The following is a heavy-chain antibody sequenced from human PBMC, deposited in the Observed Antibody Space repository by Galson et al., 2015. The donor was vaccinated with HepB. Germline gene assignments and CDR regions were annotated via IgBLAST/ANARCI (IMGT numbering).Heavy chain of an antibody. Sequence: SVKVSCKASGGTFSSYAISWVRQAPGQGLEWMGGIIPIFGTANYAQKFQGRVTITADESTSTAYMELSSLRSEDTAVYYCARSRYCTNGVCYGGYYYGMDVWGQGTTVTVSS. CDR1: GGTFSSYA. CDR3: ARSRYCTNGVCYGGYYYGMDV. J-gene: IGHJ6*02. V-gene: IGHV1-69*13. D-gene: IGHD2-8*01. CDR2: IIPIFGTA.